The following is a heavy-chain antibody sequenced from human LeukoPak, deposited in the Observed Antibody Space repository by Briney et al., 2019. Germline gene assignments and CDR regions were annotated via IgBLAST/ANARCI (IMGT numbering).Heavy chain of an antibody. CDR3: ASKVGSGSYYEPSFGY. J-gene: IGHJ4*02. D-gene: IGHD3-10*01. CDR2: IIPILGIA. Sequence: AVKVSSKASGGTLSMYAISWVRQAPGQGLEWMGGIIPILGIANYAQKFQGRGTITADKSTSTAYMELSSLRSEDTAGYYCASKVGSGSYYEPSFGYWGQGTLVTVSS. V-gene: IGHV1-69*10. CDR1: GGTLSMYA.